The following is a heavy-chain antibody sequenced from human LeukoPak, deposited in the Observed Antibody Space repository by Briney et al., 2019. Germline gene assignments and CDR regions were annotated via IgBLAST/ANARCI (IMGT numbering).Heavy chain of an antibody. CDR1: GFNFMSYG. Sequence: GGPLRLSCAASGFNFMSYGMHWVRQAPGKGLEWVTFISYDGSKKNYADSVKGRFTISRDNSETTLFLQMSSLRAEDTAVYYCAKLAYDASGSSRPSFDIWGQGTMVTVSS. D-gene: IGHD3-22*01. J-gene: IGHJ3*02. CDR2: ISYDGSKK. CDR3: AKLAYDASGSSRPSFDI. V-gene: IGHV3-30*18.